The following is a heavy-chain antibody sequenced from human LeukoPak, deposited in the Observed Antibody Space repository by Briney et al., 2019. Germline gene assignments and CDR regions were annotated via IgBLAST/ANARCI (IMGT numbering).Heavy chain of an antibody. CDR3: ARAPYDILTGYDYYFDY. CDR2: IRYDGSNK. D-gene: IGHD3-9*01. V-gene: IGHV3-30*02. Sequence: GGSLRLSCAASGFTFSSYGMHWVRQAPGKGLEWVAFIRYDGSNKYYADSVKGRFTISRDNSKNTLYLQMNSLRAEDTAVYYCARAPYDILTGYDYYFDYWGQGTLVTVSS. CDR1: GFTFSSYG. J-gene: IGHJ4*02.